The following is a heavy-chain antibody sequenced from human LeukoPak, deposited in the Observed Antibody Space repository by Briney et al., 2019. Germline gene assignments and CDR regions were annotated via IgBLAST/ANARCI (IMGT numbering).Heavy chain of an antibody. CDR1: GGSISSSRYY. CDR2: IHYSGST. V-gene: IGHV4-39*07. D-gene: IGHD2-2*01. J-gene: IGHJ3*01. Sequence: SETLSLTCTVSGGSISSSRYYWGWIRQPPGKGLEWIGSIHYSGSTYYNPSLKSRVTVSVDTSENQFSLKRSSVAAADTAVYFCVRTRLSDHIVPAAERADDACVWGQGTMVTVSS. CDR3: VRTRLSDHIVPAAERADDACV.